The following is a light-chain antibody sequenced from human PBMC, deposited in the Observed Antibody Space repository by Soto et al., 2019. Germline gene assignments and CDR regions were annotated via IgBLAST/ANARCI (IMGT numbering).Light chain of an antibody. CDR3: SSSTSSSTWV. CDR1: SSDVGGYNY. J-gene: IGLJ3*02. CDR2: DVS. V-gene: IGLV2-14*01. Sequence: QSVLTQPASVSGTPGQSIAISCTGTSSDVGGYNYVSWYQQHPGKTPNLMIYDVSNRPSGVSNRFSGSKSGNTASLTISGLQAEDEADYYCSSSTSSSTWVFGGGTKLTVL.